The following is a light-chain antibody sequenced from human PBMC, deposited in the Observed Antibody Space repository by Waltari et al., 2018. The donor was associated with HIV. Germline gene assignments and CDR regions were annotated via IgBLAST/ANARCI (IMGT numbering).Light chain of an antibody. J-gene: IGLJ2*01. CDR3: YSTDNSGTHIRV. CDR1: ALPKTF. V-gene: IGLV3-10*01. CDR2: DDS. Sequence: SYELTQPPSVSVSPGQTARITCSGDALPKTFAYWYQQKSGQAPVLVIYDDSKRPSAIPQRVSGSSSGTMATLTISGAQVEDEADDYCYSTDNSGTHIRVFGGGTKLTVL.